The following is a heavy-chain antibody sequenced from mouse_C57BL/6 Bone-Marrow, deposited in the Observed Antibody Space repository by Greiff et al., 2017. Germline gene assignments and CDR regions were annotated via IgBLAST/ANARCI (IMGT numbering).Heavy chain of an antibody. D-gene: IGHD2-4*01. CDR1: GFTFSDYG. V-gene: IGHV5-15*01. Sequence: EVQLVESGGGLVQPGGSLKLSCAASGFTFSDYGMAWVRQAPRKGPEWVAFISNLAYSIYYADTVTGRFTLSRENAKNTLYLEMSSLRSEDTAMYYCARYDYDGYAMDYWGQGTSVTVSS. CDR2: ISNLAYSI. J-gene: IGHJ4*01. CDR3: ARYDYDGYAMDY.